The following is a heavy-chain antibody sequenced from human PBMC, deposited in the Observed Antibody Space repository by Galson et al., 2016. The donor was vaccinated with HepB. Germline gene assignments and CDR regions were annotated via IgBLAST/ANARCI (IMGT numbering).Heavy chain of an antibody. CDR3: VRDTVGVMTSFDL. CDR2: ISFGADRT. CDR1: GFTFGHHA. D-gene: IGHD2-21*02. V-gene: IGHV3-23*01. Sequence: SLRLSCAASGFTFGHHAMSWVRQTPGKGLEWVAAISFGADRTFYANSVRGRFTISRDNSMKTMFLQMDSLRSDDTAVYYCVRDTVGVMTSFDLWGQGTQVIVSS. J-gene: IGHJ4*02.